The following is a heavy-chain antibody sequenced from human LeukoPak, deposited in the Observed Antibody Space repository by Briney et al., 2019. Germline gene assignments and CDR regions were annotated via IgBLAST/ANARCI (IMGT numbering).Heavy chain of an antibody. D-gene: IGHD3-10*01. Sequence: SETLSLTCAVYGGSFSGYYWSWIRQPPGKGLEWIGEINHSGSTNYNPSLKSRVTISVDTSKNQFSLKLSSVTAADTAVYYCARGSGSGSYWSVDYWGQGTLVTVSS. CDR2: INHSGST. V-gene: IGHV4-34*01. CDR1: GGSFSGYY. CDR3: ARGSGSGSYWSVDY. J-gene: IGHJ4*02.